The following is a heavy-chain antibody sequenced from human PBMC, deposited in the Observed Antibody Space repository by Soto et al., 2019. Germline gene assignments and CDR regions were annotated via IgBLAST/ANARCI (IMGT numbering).Heavy chain of an antibody. CDR3: ARGYSLDY. D-gene: IGHD4-4*01. CDR2: IYHSGST. J-gene: IGHJ4*02. CDR1: GGSISSGGYS. Sequence: QLQLQESGSGLVKPSQTLSLTCAVSGGSISSGGYSWSWIRQPPGKDLEWIGYIYHSGSTYYNPSLKSRVTISVDRSKNQFSLKLSSVTAADTAVYYCARGYSLDYWGQGTLVTVSS. V-gene: IGHV4-30-2*01.